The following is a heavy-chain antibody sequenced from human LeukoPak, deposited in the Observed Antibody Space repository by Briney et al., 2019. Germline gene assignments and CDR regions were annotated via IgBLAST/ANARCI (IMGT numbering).Heavy chain of an antibody. D-gene: IGHD5-18*01. CDR3: ARYTAMAHFDY. V-gene: IGHV4-59*01. Sequence: SETLSLTCTVSGGSISSYYRSWIRQPPGKGLEWIGYIYYSGSTNYNPSLKSRVTISVDTSKNQFSLKLSSLTAADTAVYYCARYTAMAHFDYWGQGTLVTVSS. CDR2: IYYSGST. J-gene: IGHJ4*02. CDR1: GGSISSYY.